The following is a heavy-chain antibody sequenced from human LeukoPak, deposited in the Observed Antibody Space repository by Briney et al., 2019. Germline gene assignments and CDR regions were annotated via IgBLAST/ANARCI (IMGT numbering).Heavy chain of an antibody. J-gene: IGHJ2*01. V-gene: IGHV4-59*01. CDR2: IYYSGST. CDR3: ARDPGYGDYGMEYWYFDL. CDR1: GGSISSYY. Sequence: SETLSLTCTVSGGSISSYYWSWIRQPPGKGLEWIGYIYYSGSTNYNPSLKSRVTISVDTSKNQLSLKLSSVTAADTAVYYCARDPGYGDYGMEYWYFDLWGRGTLVTVSS. D-gene: IGHD4-17*01.